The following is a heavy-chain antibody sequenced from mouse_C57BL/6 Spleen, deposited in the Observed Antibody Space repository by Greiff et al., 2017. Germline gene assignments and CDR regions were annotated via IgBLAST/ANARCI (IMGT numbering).Heavy chain of an antibody. D-gene: IGHD1-2*01. Sequence: QVQLQQSGAELVKPGASVKLSCKASGYTFTSYWRQWVKQRPGQGLDWIGEIDPSDSYTNYNQKFKGKATLTVDTSSSTAYMQLSSLTSEDSAVYYCARVNVTAAFFDYWGQGTTLTVSS. V-gene: IGHV1-50*01. CDR2: IDPSDSYT. J-gene: IGHJ2*01. CDR3: ARVNVTAAFFDY. CDR1: GYTFTSYW.